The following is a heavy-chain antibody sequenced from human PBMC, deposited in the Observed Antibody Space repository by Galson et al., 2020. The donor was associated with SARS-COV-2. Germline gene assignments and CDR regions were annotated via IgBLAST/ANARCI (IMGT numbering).Heavy chain of an antibody. J-gene: IGHJ6*03. CDR3: ARGSEMYG. CDR2: ISSTGSTK. Sequence: GGSLRLSCVASGFTFSAYYMSWLRQAPGKGLEWVSHISSTGSTKYSADSVKGRFTISRDNAKNSVYLQLISLRPEDTAVYYCARGSEMYGWGNGIAICGSS. CDR1: GFTFSAYY. V-gene: IGHV3-11*01.